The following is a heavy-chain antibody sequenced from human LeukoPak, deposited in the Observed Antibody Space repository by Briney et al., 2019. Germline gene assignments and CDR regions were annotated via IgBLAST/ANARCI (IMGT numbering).Heavy chain of an antibody. D-gene: IGHD1-26*01. V-gene: IGHV3-30*04. CDR1: GFTFSSYA. CDR3: ARSGSYY. J-gene: IGHJ4*02. CDR2: ISYDGSNK. Sequence: PGGSLRLSCAASGFTFSSYAMHWVRQAPGKGLEWVAVISYDGSNKYYADSVKGRFTISRDNSKNTLYLQMNSLRAEDTAVYYCARSGSYYWGQGTLVTVSS.